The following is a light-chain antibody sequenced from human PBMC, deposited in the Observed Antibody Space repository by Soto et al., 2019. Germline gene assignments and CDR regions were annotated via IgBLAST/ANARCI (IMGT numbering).Light chain of an antibody. CDR1: SSDVGAYDY. Sequence: QSVLTQPPSASGSPGQPVTISCTGTSSDVGAYDYVSWYQQHPGKAPKLMIYEINKRPSGVPDRFSGSKSGNTASLTVSGLQAEDEADYYCSSFAGSNNFPYVFGTGTKGTVL. CDR3: SSFAGSNNFPYV. V-gene: IGLV2-8*01. J-gene: IGLJ1*01. CDR2: EIN.